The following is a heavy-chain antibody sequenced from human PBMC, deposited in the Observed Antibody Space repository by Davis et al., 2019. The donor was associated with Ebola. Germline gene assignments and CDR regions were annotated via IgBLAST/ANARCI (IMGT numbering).Heavy chain of an antibody. J-gene: IGHJ3*02. CDR1: GYTFTSYG. CDR2: ISAYNGNT. D-gene: IGHD6-13*01. CDR3: ARDIGRSWYGAAFKI. Sequence: ASVKVSCKASGYTFTSYGISWVRQAPGQGLEWMGWISAYNGNTNYAQKLQGRVTMTTDTSTSTAYMELGSLRSDETAVYYGARDIGRSWYGAAFKIWGKGTRVTVSS. V-gene: IGHV1-18*01.